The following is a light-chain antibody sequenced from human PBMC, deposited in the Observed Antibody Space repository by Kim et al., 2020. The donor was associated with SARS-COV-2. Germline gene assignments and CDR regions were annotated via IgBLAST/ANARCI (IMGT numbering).Light chain of an antibody. CDR3: SSYSSTNFAV. Sequence: GQSITISCTGTSTDFGGYDYVSWYQQHPGKAPKLIIYAVTQRPSGVSNHFSASKSANTASLTISGLQAEDEADYYCSSYSSTNFAVFGGGTQLTVL. CDR1: STDFGGYDY. V-gene: IGLV2-14*04. J-gene: IGLJ2*01. CDR2: AVT.